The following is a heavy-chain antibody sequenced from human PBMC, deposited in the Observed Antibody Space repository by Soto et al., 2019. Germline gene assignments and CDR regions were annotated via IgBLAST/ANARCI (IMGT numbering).Heavy chain of an antibody. CDR1: GVTVSSNY. CDR2: IYSGGST. CDR3: ARHVYNYSGGYFDY. V-gene: IGHV3-66*04. Sequence: EVQLVESGGGLVQPGGSLRLSCAASGVTVSSNYMSWVRQAPGKGLEWVSVIYSGGSTYYADSVKGRFTISRDNSKNTLYLQRNSLRAEDTAVYDCARHVYNYSGGYFDYWGQGTLVTVSS. D-gene: IGHD1-26*01. J-gene: IGHJ4*02.